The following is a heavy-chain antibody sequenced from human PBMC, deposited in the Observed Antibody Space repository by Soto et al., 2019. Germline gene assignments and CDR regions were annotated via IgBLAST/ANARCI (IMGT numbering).Heavy chain of an antibody. CDR2: IWYDGSNK. CDR3: ARVLGSGYYYYGMDV. D-gene: IGHD3-10*01. CDR1: GFTFSSYG. Sequence: GGSLRLSCAASGFTFSSYGMHWVRQAPGKGLEWVAVIWYDGSNKYYADSVKGRFTISRGNSKNTLYLQMNSLRAEDTAVYYCARVLGSGYYYYGMDVWGQGTTVTVSS. V-gene: IGHV3-33*01. J-gene: IGHJ6*02.